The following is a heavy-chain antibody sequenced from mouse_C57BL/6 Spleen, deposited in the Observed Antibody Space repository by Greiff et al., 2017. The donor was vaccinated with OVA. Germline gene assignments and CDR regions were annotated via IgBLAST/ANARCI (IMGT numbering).Heavy chain of an antibody. CDR3: ASWAYYFDY. CDR2: IHPNSGST. J-gene: IGHJ2*01. Sequence: QVQLQQPGAELVKPGASVKLSCKASGYTFTSYWMHWVKQRPGQGLEWIGMIHPNSGSTNYNEKFKSKATLTVDTSSSTAYMQLSSLTSEDSAVYYCASWAYYFDYWGQGTTLTVSS. V-gene: IGHV1-64*01. CDR1: GYTFTSYW.